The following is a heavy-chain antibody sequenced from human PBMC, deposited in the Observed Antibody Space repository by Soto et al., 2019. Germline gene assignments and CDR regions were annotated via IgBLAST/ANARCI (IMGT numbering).Heavy chain of an antibody. CDR1: GYSFISYG. CDR2: IRAYNGNT. V-gene: IGHV1-18*01. J-gene: IGHJ4*02. Sequence: QVQLVQSGAEVKKPGASVKVSCKASGYSFISYGISWVRQAPGQGLEWVEWIRAYNGNTNYAQKLQGRVTMTTDTSTNTAYMELRRLRSDDTAVYYCARNGDSREDNCDYWGQGALVTVSS. CDR3: ARNGDSREDNCDY. D-gene: IGHD4-17*01.